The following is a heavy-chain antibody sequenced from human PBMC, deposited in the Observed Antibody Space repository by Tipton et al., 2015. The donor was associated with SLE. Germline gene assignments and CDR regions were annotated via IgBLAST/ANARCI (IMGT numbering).Heavy chain of an antibody. CDR1: GFTFSSYA. V-gene: IGHV3-30-3*01. D-gene: IGHD1-14*01. J-gene: IGHJ4*02. CDR3: ARPQTAYYFDY. Sequence: SGFTFSSYAMHWVRQAPGKGLEWVAVISYDGSNKYYADSVKGRFTISRDNSKNTLYLQMNSLRAEDTAVYYCARPQTAYYFDYWGQGTLVTVSS. CDR2: ISYDGSNK.